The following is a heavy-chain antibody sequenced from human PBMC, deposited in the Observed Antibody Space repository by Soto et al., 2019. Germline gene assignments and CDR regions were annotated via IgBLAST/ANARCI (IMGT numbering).Heavy chain of an antibody. J-gene: IGHJ4*02. CDR2: INPNSGGT. D-gene: IGHD6-13*01. Sequence: ASVKVSCKASGYTFTGYYMHGVRQAPGRGLEWMGWINPNSGGTNYAQKFQGRVTMTRDTSISKAYMERSRLRSDDTAVYYYASGGIAAAGREIDYGGQGTLVTVPS. CDR3: ASGGIAAAGREIDY. CDR1: GYTFTGYY. V-gene: IGHV1-2*02.